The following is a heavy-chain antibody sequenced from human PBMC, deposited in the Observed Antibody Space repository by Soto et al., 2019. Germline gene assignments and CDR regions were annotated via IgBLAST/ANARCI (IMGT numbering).Heavy chain of an antibody. V-gene: IGHV3-74*01. Sequence: EVQLVESGGGLVQPGGSLRLSCAASGFTFSSYWMHWVRQAPGKGLEWVSRINDDGRRTSYADSVKGRFTISRDNAKNTLYLQMNSLRDDDTAIYYCARRHRPSDTSDYWGQGTLVTVSS. CDR2: INDDGRRT. CDR3: ARRHRPSDTSDY. J-gene: IGHJ4*02. CDR1: GFTFSSYW.